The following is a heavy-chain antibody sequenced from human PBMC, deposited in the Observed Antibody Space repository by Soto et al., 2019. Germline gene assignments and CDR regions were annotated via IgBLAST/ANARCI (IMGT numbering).Heavy chain of an antibody. CDR3: ARDRSEYNLRGIDS. Sequence: QVHLVESGGGVVQPGKSLTLACVASGFTFSNHGMHWVRQAPGKGLEWVAVIYYDGSQKYNEDSGKGRFTISRDNSKTMVSLQMPNLNVEDTAVFYCARDRSEYNLRGIDSWGQGTLVTVSS. V-gene: IGHV3-33*01. D-gene: IGHD3-16*01. CDR2: IYYDGSQK. CDR1: GFTFSNHG. J-gene: IGHJ5*01.